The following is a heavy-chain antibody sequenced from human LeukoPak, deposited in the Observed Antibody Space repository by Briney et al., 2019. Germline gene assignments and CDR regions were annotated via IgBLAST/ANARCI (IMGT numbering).Heavy chain of an antibody. J-gene: IGHJ4*02. CDR1: GGSISSGSYY. CDR2: IYYSRIT. V-gene: IGHV4-30-4*08. D-gene: IGHD2-21*02. Sequence: SETLSLTCTVSGGSISSGSYYWSWIRQPPGKGLEWIGNIYYSRITYYNPSLKSRVTISVDTSKNQFSLKLSSVTAADTAVYYCARQSAVTVNFDYWGQGTLVTVSS. CDR3: ARQSAVTVNFDY.